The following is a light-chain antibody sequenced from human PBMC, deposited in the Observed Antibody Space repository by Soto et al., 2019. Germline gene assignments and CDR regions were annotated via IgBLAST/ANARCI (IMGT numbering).Light chain of an antibody. CDR3: QQYGSSPWT. CDR2: GVS. CDR1: QSVSSSS. J-gene: IGKJ1*01. V-gene: IGKV3-20*01. Sequence: EVVLTQSPCTLSLSPGERATLSFRASQSVSSSSFAWYQQKPGQAPRLLIYGVSSRATGIPDRFSGSGSATDFTLTISRLEPEDFAVYYCQQYGSSPWTFGQGTKVDIK.